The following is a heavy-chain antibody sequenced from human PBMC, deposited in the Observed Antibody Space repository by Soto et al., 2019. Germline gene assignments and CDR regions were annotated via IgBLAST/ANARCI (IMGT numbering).Heavy chain of an antibody. V-gene: IGHV5-10-1*01. Sequence: PGESLKISCKGSGYSFTTYWINWVRQMPGRGLEWMGRIDPSDSYTNYSPSFQGHVSISADKSTSTAYLQWSSLQASDTARYYCARLGWGIAAGGPNYFYYYGMDAWGQGTTVTVSS. CDR2: IDPSDSYT. J-gene: IGHJ6*02. D-gene: IGHD6-13*01. CDR3: ARLGWGIAAGGPNYFYYYGMDA. CDR1: GYSFTTYW.